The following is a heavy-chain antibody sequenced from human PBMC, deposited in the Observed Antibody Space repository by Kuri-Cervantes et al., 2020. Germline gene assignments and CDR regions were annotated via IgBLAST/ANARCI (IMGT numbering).Heavy chain of an antibody. D-gene: IGHD6-13*01. Sequence: ASVKVSCKASGYTFTSYYMHWVRQAPGQGLEWMGIINPSGGSTNYAQKFQERVTITRDMSTSTAYMELSRLRSDDTAVYYCARGLPYSSSWPDYYYYGMDVWGQGTTVTVSS. J-gene: IGHJ6*02. CDR1: GYTFTSYY. CDR2: INPSGGST. V-gene: IGHV1-46*01. CDR3: ARGLPYSSSWPDYYYYGMDV.